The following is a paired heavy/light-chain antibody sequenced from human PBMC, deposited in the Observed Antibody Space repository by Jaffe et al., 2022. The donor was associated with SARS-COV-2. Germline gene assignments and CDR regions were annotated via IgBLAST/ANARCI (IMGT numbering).Heavy chain of an antibody. V-gene: IGHV1-18*01. D-gene: IGHD4-17*01. Sequence: QVQLVQSGAEVKKPGASVKVSCKTSGYPFNIFGVTWVRQAPGQGLEWMGWISATNGNTNYAQKFQGRVTMTTDTFTATAYMELRSLRSDDTAVYYCARAGAEVTMYFDFWGQGTLVTVSS. CDR1: GYPFNIFG. CDR2: ISATNGNT. J-gene: IGHJ4*02. CDR3: ARAGAEVTMYFDF.
Light chain of an antibody. V-gene: IGKV3-20*01. CDR3: QHSGNSPWT. CDR1: QNIDINF. J-gene: IGKJ1*01. CDR2: RTS. Sequence: EFVLTQSPGTLSLSLGERATLSCRASQNIDINFLAWYQQKPGQSPRLLVYRTSTRATGFPDRFSGSGSGTDFTLTISRLEPEDFAVYYCQHSGNSPWTFGQGTKVEIK.